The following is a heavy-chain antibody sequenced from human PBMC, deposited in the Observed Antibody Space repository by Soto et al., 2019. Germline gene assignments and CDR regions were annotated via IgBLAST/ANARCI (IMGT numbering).Heavy chain of an antibody. CDR3: ARDGLYDFWSGYMRYNWFDP. V-gene: IGHV1-18*01. CDR2: ISAYNGNT. CDR1: GYTFTSYG. J-gene: IGHJ5*02. D-gene: IGHD3-3*01. Sequence: ASVKVSCKASGYTFTSYGISWVRQAPGQGLEWMGWISAYNGNTNYAQKLQGRVTMTTDTSTSTAYMELRSLRSDDTAVYYCARDGLYDFWSGYMRYNWFDPWGHGTLVTVSS.